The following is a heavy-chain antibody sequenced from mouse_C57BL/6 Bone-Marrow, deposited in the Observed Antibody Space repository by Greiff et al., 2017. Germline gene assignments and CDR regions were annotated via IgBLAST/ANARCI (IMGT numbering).Heavy chain of an antibody. D-gene: IGHD4-1*01. Sequence: EVQLQESGGGLVKPGGSLKLSCAASGFTFSSYAMSWVRQTPEKRLEWVATISDGGSYTSYPDNVKGRFTISRDNAKNNLYLQMSHLKSEDTAMYYCARGGGAWDEAMDYWGQGTSVTVSS. CDR3: ARGGGAWDEAMDY. CDR2: ISDGGSYT. J-gene: IGHJ4*01. CDR1: GFTFSSYA. V-gene: IGHV5-4*01.